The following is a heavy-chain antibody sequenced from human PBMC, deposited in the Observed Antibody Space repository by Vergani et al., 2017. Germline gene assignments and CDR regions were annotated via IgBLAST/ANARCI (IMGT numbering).Heavy chain of an antibody. CDR3: ARDLAYCHEGSCAL. CDR2: VLFDGSNE. V-gene: IGHV3-30*02. D-gene: IGHD2-15*01. CDR1: GFTFNRYG. Sequence: VQLLQSAGAVVQPGGSLRLSCVASGFTFNRYGMQWVRQAPGKGLEWVAYVLFDGSNEYYADSVKGRFIVSRDNSNDALYLQMNSLRTDDTAVYYCARDLAYCHEGSCALWGQGSVVTVSS. J-gene: IGHJ4*02.